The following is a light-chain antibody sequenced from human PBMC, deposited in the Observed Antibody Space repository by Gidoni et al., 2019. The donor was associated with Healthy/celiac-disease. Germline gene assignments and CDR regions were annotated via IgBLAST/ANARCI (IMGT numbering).Light chain of an antibody. CDR3: QQYNNWPPLT. Sequence: EIVMTQSPATLSVSPGERATLSCRASQSVSSNLAWYQQKPGQPPRLLIHGASTRATGIPARFSGSGSGTEFTLTISSLQSEDFAVYYCQQYNNWPPLTFGEGTKVEIK. CDR1: QSVSSN. CDR2: GAS. J-gene: IGKJ4*01. V-gene: IGKV3-15*01.